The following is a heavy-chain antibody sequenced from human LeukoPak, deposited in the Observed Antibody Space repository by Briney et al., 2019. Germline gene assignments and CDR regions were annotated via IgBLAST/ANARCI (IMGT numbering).Heavy chain of an antibody. CDR3: ARVAVAGPPDY. V-gene: IGHV1-18*01. J-gene: IGHJ4*02. D-gene: IGHD6-19*01. Sequence: ASVKVSCKASGYTFTSYDISWVRQAPGQGLEWMGWISAYNGNTNYAQKLQGRVTMTTDTSTSTAYMELRRLRSDDTAVYYCARVAVAGPPDYWGQGTLVTVSS. CDR2: ISAYNGNT. CDR1: GYTFTSYD.